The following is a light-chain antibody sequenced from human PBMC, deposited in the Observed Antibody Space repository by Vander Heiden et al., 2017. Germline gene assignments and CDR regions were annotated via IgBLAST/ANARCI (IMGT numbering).Light chain of an antibody. CDR1: PLGDKF. J-gene: IGLJ1*01. CDR3: QAWDSSILYV. CDR2: QDR. V-gene: IGLV3-1*01. Sequence: SYELTQPPSVSVPPGQEASITCSGAPLGDKFVSGYQHKPGQSPVLVMYQDRRRPSGTPDRVAASHSGNTATLTIGDIQAMDEADYYCQAWDSSILYVFGSGTKVTVL.